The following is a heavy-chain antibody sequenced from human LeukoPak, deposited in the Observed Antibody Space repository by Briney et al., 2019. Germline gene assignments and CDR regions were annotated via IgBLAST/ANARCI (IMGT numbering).Heavy chain of an antibody. V-gene: IGHV4-59*01. CDR3: ARGVVPAAPTLFAY. Sequence: SETLSLTCTVSGGSISSYYWSWLRQPPGKGLEWIGYIYYSGSTNYNPSLKSRVTISVDTSKNQFSLKLSSVTAADTAVYYCARGVVPAAPTLFAYWGQGTLVTVSS. CDR2: IYYSGST. CDR1: GGSISSYY. J-gene: IGHJ4*02. D-gene: IGHD2-2*01.